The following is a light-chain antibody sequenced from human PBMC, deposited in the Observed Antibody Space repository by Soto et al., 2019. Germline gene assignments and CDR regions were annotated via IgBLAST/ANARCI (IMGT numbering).Light chain of an antibody. CDR3: HQYNSYPWT. Sequence: EIVLTQSPGTLSLSPGERATLSCRASQSVSSSYLAWYQQKPGQAPRLLIYGASSRATGIPDRFSGSGSGTDFTLTISRLEPEDFAVYYCHQYNSYPWTFGQGTKVDI. CDR1: QSVSSSY. J-gene: IGKJ1*01. CDR2: GAS. V-gene: IGKV3-20*01.